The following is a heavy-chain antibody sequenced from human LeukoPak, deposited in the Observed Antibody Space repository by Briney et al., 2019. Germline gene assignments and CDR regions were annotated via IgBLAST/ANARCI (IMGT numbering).Heavy chain of an antibody. CDR1: GFTVSSNY. V-gene: IGHV3-53*01. CDR2: IYSGGST. D-gene: IGHD5-18*01. J-gene: IGHJ4*02. Sequence: PGGSLRLSCAASGFTVSSNYMSWVRQAPGKGLEWVSVIYSGGSTYYADSVKGRFTISRDNSKNTLYLQMNSLRAEDTAVYYCARDRTAYSYGTFFDYWGQGTLVTVSS. CDR3: ARDRTAYSYGTFFDY.